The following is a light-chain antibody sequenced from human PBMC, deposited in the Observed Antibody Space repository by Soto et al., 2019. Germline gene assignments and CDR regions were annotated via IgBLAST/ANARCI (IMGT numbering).Light chain of an antibody. CDR2: RNN. Sequence: QSVLTQPPSASGTPGQRVTISCSGSSSNIGSNYVYWYQQLPGTAPKLLIYRNNQRPSGVPDRFSGSKSGTSASLAISGLRSEDEADFFCCSYAGNGAWVFGGGTKLTVL. J-gene: IGLJ3*02. V-gene: IGLV1-47*01. CDR3: CSYAGNGAWV. CDR1: SSNIGSNY.